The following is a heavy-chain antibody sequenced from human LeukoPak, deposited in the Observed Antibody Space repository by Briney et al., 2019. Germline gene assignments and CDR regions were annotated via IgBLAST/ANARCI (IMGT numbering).Heavy chain of an antibody. V-gene: IGHV1-69*04. D-gene: IGHD4-11*01. CDR1: GGTFSSYA. Sequence: GSSVKVSCKASGGTFSSYAISWVRQAPGQGLEWMGRIIPILGIANYAQKFQGRVTMTEDTSTDTAYMELSSLRSEDTAVYYCATATSTVTYYYYYMDVWGKGTTVTVSS. CDR3: ATATSTVTYYYYYMDV. CDR2: IIPILGIA. J-gene: IGHJ6*03.